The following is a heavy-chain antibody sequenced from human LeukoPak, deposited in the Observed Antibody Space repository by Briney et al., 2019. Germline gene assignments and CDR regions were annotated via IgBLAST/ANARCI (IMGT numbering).Heavy chain of an antibody. Sequence: SQTLSLTCTVSGGSISSGSYYWSWIRQPPGKGLEWIGEINHSGSTNYNPSLKSRVTISVDTSKNQFSLKLSSVTAADTAVYYCAVDIVVVPGWFDPWGQGTLVTVSS. J-gene: IGHJ5*02. V-gene: IGHV4-39*07. CDR1: GGSISSGSYY. CDR2: INHSGST. CDR3: AVDIVVVPGWFDP. D-gene: IGHD2-2*01.